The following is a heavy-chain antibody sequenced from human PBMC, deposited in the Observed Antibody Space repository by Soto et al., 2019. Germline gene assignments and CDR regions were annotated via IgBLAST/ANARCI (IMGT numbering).Heavy chain of an antibody. J-gene: IGHJ4*02. Sequence: SVKVSCKGSGFTFTSPSVQWVRQARGQRLEWIGWIVVGSGNTNYAQKFQERVTITRDMSTSTAYMELSSLRSEDTAVYYCAADVYYYDSSGSDYWGQGTLVTVSS. CDR1: GFTFTSPS. CDR2: IVVGSGNT. V-gene: IGHV1-58*01. D-gene: IGHD3-22*01. CDR3: AADVYYYDSSGSDY.